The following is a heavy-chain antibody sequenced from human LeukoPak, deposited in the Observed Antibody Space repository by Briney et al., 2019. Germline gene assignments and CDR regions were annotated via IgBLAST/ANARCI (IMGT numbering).Heavy chain of an antibody. CDR1: GAPISRFF. Sequence: PETPSLICTTSGAPISRFFWSWVRQPPGKGLERIGNIYNGVPTFFNPSLKSRVSISVDTSKGQFSLQLASVTAADTAVYYCVQSTGWPGFDYWGQGILVTVSS. CDR2: IYNGVPT. V-gene: IGHV4-4*09. D-gene: IGHD6-19*01. J-gene: IGHJ4*02. CDR3: VQSTGWPGFDY.